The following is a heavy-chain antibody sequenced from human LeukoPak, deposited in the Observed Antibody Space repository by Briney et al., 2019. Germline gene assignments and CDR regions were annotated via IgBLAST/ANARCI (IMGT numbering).Heavy chain of an antibody. CDR1: GFTFSSYA. V-gene: IGHV3-23*01. CDR3: AKVPTYYYDSSDYPDQILWFDY. Sequence: GGSLRLSCAASGFTFSSYAMSWVRQAPGKGLEWVSAISGSGGSTYYADSVKGRFTISRDNSKNTLYLQMNSLRAEDTAVYYCAKVPTYYYDSSDYPDQILWFDYWGQGTLVTVSS. J-gene: IGHJ4*02. CDR2: ISGSGGST. D-gene: IGHD3-22*01.